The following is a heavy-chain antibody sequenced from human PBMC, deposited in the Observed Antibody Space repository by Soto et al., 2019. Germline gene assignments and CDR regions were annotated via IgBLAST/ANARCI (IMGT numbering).Heavy chain of an antibody. Sequence: QLQLQESGPRLVKPSETLSLTCSVSGGSISSSSYSWGWIRQPPGKGLEWIGTIYYSGSTHYNPSPEGRVATSADTPNNQLSLRLSSVTAADTAVYYCGRQPGHCGSTTCFGYYSVDVWGQGTTVTVS. V-gene: IGHV4-39*01. CDR1: GGSISSSSYS. CDR3: GRQPGHCGSTTCFGYYSVDV. CDR2: IYYSGST. J-gene: IGHJ6*02. D-gene: IGHD2-2*01.